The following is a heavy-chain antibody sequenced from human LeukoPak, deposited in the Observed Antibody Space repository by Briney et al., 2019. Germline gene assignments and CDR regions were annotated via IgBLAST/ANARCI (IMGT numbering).Heavy chain of an antibody. J-gene: IGHJ4*02. Sequence: PGGSLRLSCAASGFTFSSCAMHWVRQAPGKGLEWVAVISYDGSNKYYADSVKGRFTISRDNSKNTLYLQMNSLRAEDTAVYYCARRGYSYGSTGYYFDYWGQGTLVTVSS. D-gene: IGHD5-18*01. V-gene: IGHV3-30-3*01. CDR2: ISYDGSNK. CDR1: GFTFSSCA. CDR3: ARRGYSYGSTGYYFDY.